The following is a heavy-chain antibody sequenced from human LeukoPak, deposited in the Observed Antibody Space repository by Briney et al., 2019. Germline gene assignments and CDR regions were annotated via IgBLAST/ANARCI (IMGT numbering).Heavy chain of an antibody. V-gene: IGHV3-11*01. CDR3: AREGYSSSSPYYYYGMDV. CDR2: ISSSGSTI. Sequence: PGGALRLSCAASGFTFSDYYMSWVRQAPGKGREGVSYISSSGSTIYYADSVKGRFTISRDNAKTSLYLQMNSLRAEDTAVYYCAREGYSSSSPYYYYGMDVWGQGTTVTVSS. CDR1: GFTFSDYY. D-gene: IGHD6-6*01. J-gene: IGHJ6*02.